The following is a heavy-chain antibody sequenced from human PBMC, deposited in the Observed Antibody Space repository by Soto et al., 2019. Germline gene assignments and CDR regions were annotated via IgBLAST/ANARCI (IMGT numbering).Heavy chain of an antibody. J-gene: IGHJ4*02. CDR2: ISSSGSTI. Sequence: PGGSLRLSCAASGFTFSSYEMNCVRQAPGKGLEWVSYISSSGSTIYYADSVKGRFTISRDNAKNSLYLQMNSLRAEDTAVYYCARSAPYYDFWSGYYLHWGQGTLVTVSS. V-gene: IGHV3-48*03. D-gene: IGHD3-3*01. CDR1: GFTFSSYE. CDR3: ARSAPYYDFWSGYYLH.